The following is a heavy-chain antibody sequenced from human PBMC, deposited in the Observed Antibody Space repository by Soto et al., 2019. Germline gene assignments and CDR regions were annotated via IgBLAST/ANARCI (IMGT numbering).Heavy chain of an antibody. V-gene: IGHV1-69*08. D-gene: IGHD3-10*01. CDR3: TRDWEITVSTWSFGGF. Sequence: QVQVVQSGAEVKKPGSSVKVSCKASGGTFSPYTINWVRQAPGQGLEWMGRIIPFHGVTNYAQKFQARVTITADKSTSTAYMELSGLRFEDTAMYYCTRDWEITVSTWSFGGFWGRGTLVTVSS. J-gene: IGHJ4*02. CDR2: IIPFHGVT. CDR1: GGTFSPYT.